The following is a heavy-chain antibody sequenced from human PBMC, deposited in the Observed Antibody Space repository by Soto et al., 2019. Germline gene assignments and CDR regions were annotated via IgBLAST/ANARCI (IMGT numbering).Heavy chain of an antibody. CDR2: IYPDDSET. J-gene: IGHJ6*02. CDR3: ARAYCSGGSCPTLGMDV. V-gene: IGHV5-51*01. CDR1: GYSFLNYW. D-gene: IGHD2-15*01. Sequence: RGESLKISCKGSGYSFLNYWIGWVRQMPGKDLEWIGIIYPDDSETRYSPSFQGRVTISVDRSITTTYLQWSSLKASDTAMYCCARAYCSGGSCPTLGMDVWGQGTTVTVSS.